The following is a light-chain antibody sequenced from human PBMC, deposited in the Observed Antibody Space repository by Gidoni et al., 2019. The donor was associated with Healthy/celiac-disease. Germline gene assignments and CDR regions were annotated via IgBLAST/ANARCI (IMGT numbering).Light chain of an antibody. CDR1: QSISSY. J-gene: IGKJ3*01. Sequence: DIQMTKSPSSLSASVGDRVTITCRAGQSISSYLNWYLQKPGKAPKLLIYAASSLLSGVPSRFSGSGSGTDFTLTISSLQPEDFATYYCQQSYSTPFTFGPGTKVDLK. CDR2: AAS. CDR3: QQSYSTPFT. V-gene: IGKV1-39*01.